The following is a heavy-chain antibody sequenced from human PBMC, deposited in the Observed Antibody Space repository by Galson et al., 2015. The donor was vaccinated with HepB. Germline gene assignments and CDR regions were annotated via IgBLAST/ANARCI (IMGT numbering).Heavy chain of an antibody. Sequence: QSGAEVKKPGESLKISCKGSGYSFTSYWIGWVRQMPGKGLEWMGIIYPGDSDTRYSPSFQGQVTISADKSISTAYLQWSSLKASDTAMYYCARQVYYGSGSYYSPVYWGQGTLVTVSS. D-gene: IGHD3-10*01. J-gene: IGHJ4*02. CDR2: IYPGDSDT. V-gene: IGHV5-51*01. CDR1: GYSFTSYW. CDR3: ARQVYYGSGSYYSPVY.